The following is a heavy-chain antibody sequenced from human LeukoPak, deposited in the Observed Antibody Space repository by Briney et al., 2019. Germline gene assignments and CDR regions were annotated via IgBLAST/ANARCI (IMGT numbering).Heavy chain of an antibody. CDR2: IIPIFGTA. CDR1: GGTFSSYA. D-gene: IGHD4-17*01. Sequence: ASVKVSCKASGGTFSSYAISWVRQAPGQGLEWMGGIIPIFGTANYAQKFQGRVTITADESTSTAYMELSSLRSEDTAVYYCAIGQFEHNDYGDHPPGYFDYWGQGTLVTVSS. CDR3: AIGQFEHNDYGDHPPGYFDY. J-gene: IGHJ4*02. V-gene: IGHV1-69*13.